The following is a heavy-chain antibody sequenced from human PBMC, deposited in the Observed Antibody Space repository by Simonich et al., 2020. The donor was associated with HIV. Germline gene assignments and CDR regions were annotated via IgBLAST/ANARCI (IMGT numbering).Heavy chain of an antibody. CDR3: AKDRYYNFWSGYYDY. CDR1: GFTFSSYA. V-gene: IGHV3-23*01. CDR2: IRGSGGST. Sequence: EVQLLESGGGLVQPGGSLRLSCAASGFTFSSYAMSWVRQAPGKGLEWGSVIRGSGGSTYYADSVKGRFTISRDNSKNTLYLQMNSLRAEDTAVYYCAKDRYYNFWSGYYDYWGQGTLVTVSS. D-gene: IGHD3-3*01. J-gene: IGHJ4*02.